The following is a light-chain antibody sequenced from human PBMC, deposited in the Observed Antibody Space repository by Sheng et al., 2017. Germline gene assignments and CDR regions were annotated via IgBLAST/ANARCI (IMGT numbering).Light chain of an antibody. CDR3: QQYGISPPIT. V-gene: IGKV3-20*01. CDR2: GAS. J-gene: IGKJ5*01. Sequence: ETVMTQSPATLSLSPGERATLSCRASQSVSSNNLAWYQQKPGQAPRLLIHGASTRATGIPDRFSGSGSGTDFTLTISRLEPEDFAVYYCQQYGISPPITFGQGTRLEIK. CDR1: QSVSSNN.